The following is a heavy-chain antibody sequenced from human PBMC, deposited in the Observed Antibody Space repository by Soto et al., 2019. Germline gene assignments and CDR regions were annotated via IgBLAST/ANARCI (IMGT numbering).Heavy chain of an antibody. CDR1: GGSINNYY. J-gene: IGHJ4*02. Sequence: SETLSLTCTVSGGSINNYYWSWIRQPPGKGLEWIGYIYYSGITNYNPSLKSRVTISVDTSKNQFFLKLSSVNAADSAVYYCAGEKAGFYDYWGQGTLVTVSS. CDR3: AGEKAGFYDY. CDR2: IYYSGIT. V-gene: IGHV4-59*01.